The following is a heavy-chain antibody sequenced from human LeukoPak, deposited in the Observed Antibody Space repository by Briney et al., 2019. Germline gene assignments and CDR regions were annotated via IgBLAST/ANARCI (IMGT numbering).Heavy chain of an antibody. J-gene: IGHJ4*02. V-gene: IGHV5-51*01. D-gene: IGHD3-9*01. Sequence: GESLKISCKGSGYSFTNYWIGWVRQMPGKGLEWMGIIYPGDSDTRYRLSFQDQVTISADKSITTAYLQWSSLKASDTAMYYCARGGVSFFDWLAFDCWGQGTLVTVSS. CDR1: GYSFTNYW. CDR3: ARGGVSFFDWLAFDC. CDR2: IYPGDSDT.